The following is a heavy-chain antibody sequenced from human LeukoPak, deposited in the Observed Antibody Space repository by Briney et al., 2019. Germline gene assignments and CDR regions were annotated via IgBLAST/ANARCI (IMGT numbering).Heavy chain of an antibody. J-gene: IGHJ5*02. Sequence: GGSLRLSCAASGFTFSSQALSWVRQAPGKGLEWVSSFTGSAGNIHYADSVKGRFTLSRDNSKSTMYLQMNSLRVDDTAIYYCAAGGGNTSDPWGQGTQVTVSS. CDR1: GFTFSSQA. D-gene: IGHD1/OR15-1a*01. CDR2: FTGSAGNI. CDR3: AAGGGNTSDP. V-gene: IGHV3-23*01.